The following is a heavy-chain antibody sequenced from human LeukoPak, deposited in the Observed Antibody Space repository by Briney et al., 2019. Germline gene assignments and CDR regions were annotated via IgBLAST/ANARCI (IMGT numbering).Heavy chain of an antibody. CDR2: ISYDGSNK. V-gene: IGHV3-30-3*01. CDR1: GFTFSSCA. Sequence: GGSLRLSCAASGFTFSSCAMHWVRQAPGKGLEWVAVISYDGSNKYYADSVKGRFTISRDNSKNTLYRQMNSLRAEDTAVYYCARDYGIDYWGQGTLVTVSS. CDR3: ARDYGIDY. D-gene: IGHD4-17*01. J-gene: IGHJ4*02.